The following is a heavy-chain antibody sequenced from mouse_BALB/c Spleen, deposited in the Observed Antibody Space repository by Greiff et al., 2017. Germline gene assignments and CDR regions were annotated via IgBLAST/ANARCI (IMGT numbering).Heavy chain of an antibody. V-gene: IGHV5-6*01. J-gene: IGHJ4*01. Sequence: EVKLVESGGDLVKPGGSLKLSCAASGFTFSSYGMSWVRQTPDKRLEWVATISSGGSYTYYPDSVKGRFTISRDNAKNTLYLQMSSLKSEDTAMYYCARHRGYGYDLNYAMDYWGQGTSVTVSS. D-gene: IGHD2-2*01. CDR1: GFTFSSYG. CDR3: ARHRGYGYDLNYAMDY. CDR2: ISSGGSYT.